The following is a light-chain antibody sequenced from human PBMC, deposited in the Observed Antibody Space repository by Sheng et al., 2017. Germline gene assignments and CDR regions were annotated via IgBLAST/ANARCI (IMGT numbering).Light chain of an antibody. CDR3: QQFGPSPTLYT. V-gene: IGKV3-20*01. J-gene: IGKJ2*01. Sequence: EIVLTQSPGTLSLSPGERATLSCRASQSVSSSFLAWYQQKPGQAPRLLIYGASSRATGIPDRFSGSGSGTDFTLTISRLEPEDFAVYYCQQFGPSPTLYTFGQGTKLELK. CDR1: QSVSSSF. CDR2: GAS.